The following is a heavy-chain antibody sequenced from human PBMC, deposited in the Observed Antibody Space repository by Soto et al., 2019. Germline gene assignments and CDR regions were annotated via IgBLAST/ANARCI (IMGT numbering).Heavy chain of an antibody. CDR3: ARSAASVGGGWFDP. V-gene: IGHV4-31*03. CDR1: GGSISTGVDGDY. CDR2: IYYTGST. J-gene: IGHJ5*02. D-gene: IGHD3-16*01. Sequence: QVQLQESGPGLVKPSQTLSLSCTVSGGSISTGVDGDYWTWIRQHPEKGLEWIGYIYYTGSTYYNPSLKSRVAISVDTSKNHFSLKLSSVTAADTAVYYCARSAASVGGGWFDPWGQGPLVTVSS.